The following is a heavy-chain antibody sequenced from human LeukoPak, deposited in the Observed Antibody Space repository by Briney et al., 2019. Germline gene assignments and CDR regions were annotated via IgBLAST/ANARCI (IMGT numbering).Heavy chain of an antibody. CDR2: IHYSGAT. J-gene: IGHJ5*02. Sequence: PSESLSLTYTVSGGSVNSASYYWGWIRQPPGKGLEWIGSIHYSGATYYNPSLKSRITISLDTSKNQFSLRLSSVTAADTAVYFCASLNYDILAGYSPWGQGTLVTVSS. V-gene: IGHV4-39*07. CDR3: ASLNYDILAGYSP. D-gene: IGHD3-9*01. CDR1: GGSVNSASYY.